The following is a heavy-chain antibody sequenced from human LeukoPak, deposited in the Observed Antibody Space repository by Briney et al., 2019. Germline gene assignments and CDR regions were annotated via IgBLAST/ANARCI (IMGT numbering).Heavy chain of an antibody. CDR2: INPNSGGT. CDR1: GYTFTGYY. CDR3: ATWTEWLDYGMDV. J-gene: IGHJ6*02. D-gene: IGHD5-12*01. Sequence: ASVKVSCKASGYTFTGYYMYWVRQAPGQGLEWMGWINPNSGGTNYAQKFQGRVTMTRDTSISTAYMELSRLRSEDTAVYYCATWTEWLDYGMDVWGQGTTVTVSS. V-gene: IGHV1-2*02.